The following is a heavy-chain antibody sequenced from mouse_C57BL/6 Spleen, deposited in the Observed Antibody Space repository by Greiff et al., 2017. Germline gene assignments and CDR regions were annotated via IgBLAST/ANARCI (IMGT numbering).Heavy chain of an antibody. CDR2: INPSSGYT. CDR1: GYTFTSYW. CDR3: ARSVYYDYAWFAY. J-gene: IGHJ3*01. Sequence: VQLQQSGAELAKPGASVKLSCKASGYTFTSYWMHWVKQRPGQGLEWIGYINPSSGYTKYNQKFKDKATLTADKSSSTAYIQLSSLTYEDSAVYYCARSVYYDYAWFAYWGQGTLVTVSA. V-gene: IGHV1-7*01. D-gene: IGHD2-4*01.